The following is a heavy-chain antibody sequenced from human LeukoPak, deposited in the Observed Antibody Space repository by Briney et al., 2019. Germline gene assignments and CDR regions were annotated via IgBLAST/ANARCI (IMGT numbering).Heavy chain of an antibody. V-gene: IGHV4-39*07. Sequence: SETLSLTCTVSGGSISSSSYYWGWIRQPPGKGLEWIGSIYYSGSTYYNPSLKSRVTISVDTSKNQFSLKLSSVTAADTAVYYCARESRSGYFSRPLLDYWGQGTLVTVSS. CDR2: IYYSGST. CDR1: GGSISSSSYY. D-gene: IGHD3-22*01. CDR3: ARESRSGYFSRPLLDY. J-gene: IGHJ4*02.